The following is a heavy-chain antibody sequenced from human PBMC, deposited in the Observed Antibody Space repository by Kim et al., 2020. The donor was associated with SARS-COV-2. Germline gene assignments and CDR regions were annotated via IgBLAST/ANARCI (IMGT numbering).Heavy chain of an antibody. CDR2: IYYSGTT. Sequence: SETLSLTCTVSGDSISSSGYYWGWIRQPPGKGLEWIGSIYYSGTTYYTPSLKSRVTISVDTSKNQFSLKLSSAAATDTAMYYCARRGCSSGNCWVNYWGQGILVTVSS. V-gene: IGHV4-39*01. D-gene: IGHD2-15*01. J-gene: IGHJ4*02. CDR3: ARRGCSSGNCWVNY. CDR1: GDSISSSGYY.